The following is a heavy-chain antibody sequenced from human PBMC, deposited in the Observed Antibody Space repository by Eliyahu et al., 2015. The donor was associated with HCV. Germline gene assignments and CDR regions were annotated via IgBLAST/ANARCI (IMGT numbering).Heavy chain of an antibody. Sequence: QVQLEQSGAEVKKPGASVKLSCKASGYTLXNYQMHWVRQAPGQGPEWMGIINPSGGSTTYAQKFQGRVYMTRETSTSTVYMELRSLNYEDTAVYYCAREGRYRSSWYAQNYXGMDVWGQGTTVTVSS. V-gene: IGHV1-46*01. CDR1: GYTLXNYQ. CDR3: AREGRYRSSWYAQNYXGMDV. CDR2: INPSGGST. D-gene: IGHD6-13*01. J-gene: IGHJ6*02.